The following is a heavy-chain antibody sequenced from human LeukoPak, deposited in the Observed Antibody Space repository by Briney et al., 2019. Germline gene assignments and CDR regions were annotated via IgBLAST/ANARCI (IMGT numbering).Heavy chain of an antibody. CDR1: GGTFNNYA. Sequence: SVKVSCKASGGTFNNYASSWVRQAPGQGLEWMGRIIPILGIANYAQKFQGRVTITADKSTSTAYMELSSLGSEDTAVYYCARDSVLGCGGDCYTHFDYWGQGTLVTVSS. D-gene: IGHD2-21*02. J-gene: IGHJ4*02. V-gene: IGHV1-69*04. CDR3: ARDSVLGCGGDCYTHFDY. CDR2: IIPILGIA.